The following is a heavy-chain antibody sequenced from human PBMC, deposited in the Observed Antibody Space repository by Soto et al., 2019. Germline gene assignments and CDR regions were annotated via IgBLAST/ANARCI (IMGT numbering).Heavy chain of an antibody. Sequence: PGGSLRLSCAASGFTFSSYARRWVRQAPGKGLEWVAVISYDGSNKYYADSVKGRFTISRDNSKNTLYLQMNSLRAEDTAVYYGARDPVYCSSTSCYKLSWFDPWGQGTLVTVSS. V-gene: IGHV3-30-3*01. CDR1: GFTFSSYA. J-gene: IGHJ5*02. D-gene: IGHD2-2*02. CDR2: ISYDGSNK. CDR3: ARDPVYCSSTSCYKLSWFDP.